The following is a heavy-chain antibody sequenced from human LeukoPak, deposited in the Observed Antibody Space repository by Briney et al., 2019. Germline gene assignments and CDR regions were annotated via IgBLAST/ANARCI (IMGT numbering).Heavy chain of an antibody. CDR2: IRSKANSYAT. CDR1: GFTFSSYA. Sequence: GGSLRLSCAASGFTFSSYAMHWVRQASGKGLEWVGRIRSKANSYATAYAASVKGRFTISRDDSKNTAYLQMNSLKTEDTAVYYCTSPNWDFDYWGQGTLVTVSS. D-gene: IGHD7-27*01. CDR3: TSPNWDFDY. V-gene: IGHV3-73*01. J-gene: IGHJ4*02.